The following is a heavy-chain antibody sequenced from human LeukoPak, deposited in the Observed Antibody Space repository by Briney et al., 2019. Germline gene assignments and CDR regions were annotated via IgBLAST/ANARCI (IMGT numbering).Heavy chain of an antibody. V-gene: IGHV3-48*01. J-gene: IGHJ4*02. CDR1: GFTFSSYS. D-gene: IGHD3-3*01. CDR3: ARDSEFYGSITIFGVVITNFDY. CDR2: ISSSSSTI. Sequence: GGSLRLSCVASGFTFSSYSMNWVRQAPGKGLEWVSYISSSSSTIYYADSVKGRFTISRDNAKNSLYLQMNSLRAEDTAVYYCARDSEFYGSITIFGVVITNFDYWGQGTLVTVSS.